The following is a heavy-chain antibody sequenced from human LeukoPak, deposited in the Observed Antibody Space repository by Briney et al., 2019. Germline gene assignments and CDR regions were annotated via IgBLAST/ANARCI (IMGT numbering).Heavy chain of an antibody. CDR1: GFTVSSSY. J-gene: IGHJ4*02. CDR3: ARDLSYFDY. Sequence: SGGSLRLSCAVSGFTVSSSYMTWVRQAPGKGLEWVSITYSDGNTYYAESVKGRFTVSRGYSKNTLYLQMNSLRVEDTAVYYCARDLSYFDYWGQGTLVTVSS. D-gene: IGHD2/OR15-2a*01. V-gene: IGHV3-53*01. CDR2: TYSDGNT.